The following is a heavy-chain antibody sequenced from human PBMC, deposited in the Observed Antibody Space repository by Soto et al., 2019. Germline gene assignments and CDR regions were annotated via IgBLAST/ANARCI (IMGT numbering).Heavy chain of an antibody. D-gene: IGHD3-10*01. J-gene: IGHJ4*02. V-gene: IGHV4-4*07. Sequence: SETLSLTCTVSGGSISTYYWSWIRQPAGKGLEWIGRTYTSGSANYNPSLKSRVTMSLDTSKNQFSLKLSSVTAADTAVYYCARALGARGAADYWGQGALVTVSS. CDR2: TYTSGSA. CDR3: ARALGARGAADY. CDR1: GGSISTYY.